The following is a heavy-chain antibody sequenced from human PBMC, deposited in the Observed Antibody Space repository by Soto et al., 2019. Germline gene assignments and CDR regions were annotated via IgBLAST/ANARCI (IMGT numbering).Heavy chain of an antibody. J-gene: IGHJ5*02. Sequence: QVQLVQSGAEVKKPGASVKVSCKASGYTFTDYGISWVRQAPGQGLEWMGWISPYTGDTKYPQMLQGRVTVTADTSTSTAYMELRSLKSDDTAVYYCAKTGGWNWFDPWGQGTLVSVSS. V-gene: IGHV1-18*01. CDR2: ISPYTGDT. CDR3: AKTGGWNWFDP. CDR1: GYTFTDYG. D-gene: IGHD6-19*01.